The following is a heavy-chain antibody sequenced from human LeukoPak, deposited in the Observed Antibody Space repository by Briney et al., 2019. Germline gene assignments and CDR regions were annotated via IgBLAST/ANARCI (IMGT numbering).Heavy chain of an antibody. J-gene: IGHJ6*03. CDR2: INPNSGGT. V-gene: IGHV1-2*02. D-gene: IGHD3-9*01. CDR3: ARDPLRYFDWLSRKWYYYYYMDV. Sequence: ASVKVSCKASGYTFTGYYMHWVRQAPGQGLEWMGWINPNSGGTNYAQKFQGRVTMTRDTSISTAYMELSRLRSDDTAVYYCARDPLRYFDWLSRKWYYYYYMDVWGKGTTVTISS. CDR1: GYTFTGYY.